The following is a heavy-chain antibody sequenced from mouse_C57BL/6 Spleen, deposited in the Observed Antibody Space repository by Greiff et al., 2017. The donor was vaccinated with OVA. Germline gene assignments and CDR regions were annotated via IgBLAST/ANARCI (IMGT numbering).Heavy chain of an antibody. CDR2: ISYDGSN. Sequence: EVKLQESGPGLVKPSQSLSLTCSVTGYSITSGYYWNWIRQFPGNKLEWMGYISYDGSNNYNPSLKNRISITRDTSKNQFFLKLNSVTTEDTATYYCASVYYGSSYGWYFDVWGTGTTVTVSS. CDR1: GYSITSGYY. D-gene: IGHD1-1*01. V-gene: IGHV3-6*01. J-gene: IGHJ1*03. CDR3: ASVYYGSSYGWYFDV.